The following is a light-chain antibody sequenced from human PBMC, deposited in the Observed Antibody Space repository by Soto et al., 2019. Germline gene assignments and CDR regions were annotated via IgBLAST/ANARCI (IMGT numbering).Light chain of an antibody. V-gene: IGKV3-20*01. J-gene: IGKJ1*01. CDR2: GAS. CDR3: QQYGSSPRT. Sequence: EIVMTQSPATLSVSPGERATLSCRARRYVSSNLAWYQQKPGQAPRLLIYGASTRATGIPDRFSGSGSGTDFTLTISRLEPEDFAVYYCQQYGSSPRTFGQGTKVDIK. CDR1: RYVSSN.